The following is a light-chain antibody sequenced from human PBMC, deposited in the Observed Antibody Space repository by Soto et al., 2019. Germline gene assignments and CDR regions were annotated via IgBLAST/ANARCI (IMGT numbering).Light chain of an antibody. J-gene: IGLJ3*02. CDR3: QVWDSRSDHPWV. CDR2: YDS. V-gene: IGLV3-21*04. Sequence: SYVLTQTPSVSVAPGKTARITCGGNNIGGKSVYWYQQKPGQAPVLVIYYDSDRPSGIPERFSGSNSGNTATLTITRVAAGDEADYYCQVWDSRSDHPWVFGGGTKLTVL. CDR1: NIGGKS.